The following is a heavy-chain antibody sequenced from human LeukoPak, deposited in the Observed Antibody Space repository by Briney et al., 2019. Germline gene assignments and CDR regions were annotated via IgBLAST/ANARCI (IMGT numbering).Heavy chain of an antibody. V-gene: IGHV4-59*01. Sequence: SETLSLTCTVSGGSISSYYWSWIRQPPGKGLEWIGYIYYSGSTKYNPSLKSRVTISEDASKNQFSLKLSSVTAADTAVYYCATTYYYGSGTYSLVYWGQGTLVTVSS. CDR1: GGSISSYY. CDR2: IYYSGST. CDR3: ATTYYYGSGTYSLVY. J-gene: IGHJ4*02. D-gene: IGHD3-10*01.